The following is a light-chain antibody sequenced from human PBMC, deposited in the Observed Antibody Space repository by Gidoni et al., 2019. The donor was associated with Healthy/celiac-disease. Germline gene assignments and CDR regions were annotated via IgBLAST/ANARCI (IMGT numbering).Light chain of an antibody. V-gene: IGKV1-39*01. J-gene: IGKJ1*01. CDR3: QQSYSTPWT. CDR2: AAS. CDR1: QSISSY. Sequence: DIHMTQSPSYLSASLGDRVTITCRASQSISSYLNWYQQKPGKAPKLLIYAASSLQSGVPSRFSGSGSGTDFTLTISSLQPEDFATYYCQQSYSTPWTFGQGTKVEIK.